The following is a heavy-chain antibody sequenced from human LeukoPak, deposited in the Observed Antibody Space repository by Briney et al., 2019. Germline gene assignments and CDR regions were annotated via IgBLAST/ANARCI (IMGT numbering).Heavy chain of an antibody. CDR2: IYHSGST. V-gene: IGHV4-30-2*03. Sequence: PSETLSLTCAVSGGSISSGGYSWSWIRQPPGKGLEWIGYIYHSGSTYYNPSLKSRVTISVDTSKNQFALKLSSVTAADTAVYYCARHTSEYFDWLSLFDYWGQGTLVTVSS. J-gene: IGHJ4*02. CDR3: ARHTSEYFDWLSLFDY. CDR1: GGSISSGGYS. D-gene: IGHD3-9*01.